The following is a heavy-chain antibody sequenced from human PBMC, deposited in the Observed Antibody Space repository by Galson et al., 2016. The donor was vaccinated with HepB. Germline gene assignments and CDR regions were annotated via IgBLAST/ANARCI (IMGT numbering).Heavy chain of an antibody. CDR3: ARSMTTVTRYAMDV. J-gene: IGHJ6*02. CDR1: GFTFSSYS. D-gene: IGHD4-17*01. Sequence: SLRLSCAASGFTFSSYSANWVRQAPGKGLEWVSYISSSSSLIFYADSVKGRFTISRDNAKNSLSLQMNSLRAEDTAVYYCARSMTTVTRYAMDVWGQGTTVTVSS. CDR2: ISSSSSLI. V-gene: IGHV3-48*01.